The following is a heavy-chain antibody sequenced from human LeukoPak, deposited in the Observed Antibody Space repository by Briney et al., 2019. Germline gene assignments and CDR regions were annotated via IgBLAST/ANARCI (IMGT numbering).Heavy chain of an antibody. CDR2: SYYNGRT. J-gene: IGHJ4*02. CDR1: GGSISTYY. Sequence: SETLSPTCAVSGGSISTYYWSWIRQSPGRGLEYIGHSYYNGRTDYNPSLKSRVTISVDTSRNQFSLKLNSVTAADTAVYFCARWYCNRGTCYYLDYWGQGTLVTVSS. CDR3: ARWYCNRGTCYYLDY. D-gene: IGHD2-21*02. V-gene: IGHV4-59*01.